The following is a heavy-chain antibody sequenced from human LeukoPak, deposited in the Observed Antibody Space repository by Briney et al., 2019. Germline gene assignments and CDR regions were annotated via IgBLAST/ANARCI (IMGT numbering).Heavy chain of an antibody. Sequence: ASVKVSCKVSGYTLTELSMHWVRQAPGKGLEWMGGFDPEDGETIYAQKFQGRVTMTEDTSTDTAYMEPSSLRSEDTAVYYCATDLNYGGNELRDYWGQGTLVTVSS. CDR1: GYTLTELS. CDR3: ATDLNYGGNELRDY. D-gene: IGHD4-23*01. CDR2: FDPEDGET. V-gene: IGHV1-24*01. J-gene: IGHJ4*02.